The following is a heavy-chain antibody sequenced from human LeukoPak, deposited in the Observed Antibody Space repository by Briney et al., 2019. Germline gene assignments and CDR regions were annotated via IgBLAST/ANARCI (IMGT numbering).Heavy chain of an antibody. V-gene: IGHV4-59*12. CDR1: GGSISSYY. Sequence: SETLSLTCTVSGGSISSYYWSWIRQPPGKGLEWIGYIHYSGSANYNPSLKSRIAMSVDTPNNQFSLRLTSVTAADTAVYYCARLHALGAEEFDPWGQGTLVTVSS. D-gene: IGHD3-16*01. J-gene: IGHJ5*02. CDR3: ARLHALGAEEFDP. CDR2: IHYSGSA.